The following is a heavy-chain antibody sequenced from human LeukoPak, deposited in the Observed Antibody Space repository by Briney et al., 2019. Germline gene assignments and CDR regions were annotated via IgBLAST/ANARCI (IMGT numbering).Heavy chain of an antibody. CDR3: AALPSSSWPIYYFDY. CDR2: IVVGSGNT. CDR1: GFTFTSSA. J-gene: IGHJ4*02. Sequence: SVKVSCKASGFTFTSSAVQWVRQARGQRLEWIGWIVVGSGNTNYAQKFQERVTITRDMSTSTAYMELSSLRSEDTAVYYCAALPSSSWPIYYFDYWGQGTLVTVSS. D-gene: IGHD6-13*01. V-gene: IGHV1-58*01.